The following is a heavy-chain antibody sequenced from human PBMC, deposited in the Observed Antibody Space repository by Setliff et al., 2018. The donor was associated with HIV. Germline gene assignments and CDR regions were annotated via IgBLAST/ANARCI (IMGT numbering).Heavy chain of an antibody. CDR1: GGSFPAYY. D-gene: IGHD3-16*01. CDR2: IYYSGFT. Sequence: PSETLSLTCAVYGGSFPAYYWNWVRQPPGKGLEWIGYIYYSGFTYYNPSLKSRVTISVDTSKNQFSLKLSSVTAADTAVYYCVSRAVPGSLYHSYYFDYWGQGTLVTVSS. J-gene: IGHJ4*02. V-gene: IGHV4-34*01. CDR3: VSRAVPGSLYHSYYFDY.